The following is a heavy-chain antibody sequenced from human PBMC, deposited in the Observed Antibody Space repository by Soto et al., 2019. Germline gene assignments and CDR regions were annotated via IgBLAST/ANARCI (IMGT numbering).Heavy chain of an antibody. D-gene: IGHD1-1*01. V-gene: IGHV3-23*01. J-gene: IGHJ5*02. Sequence: GGSLRLSCAASGFTFSTYSMSWVRQAPGKGLEWVSSISDRGGSTYYPDSVKGRFTISRDNSKSTLYLRMNGLRAEDTAVYFCAKGSTGINWFNPWGQGTLVTVSS. CDR2: ISDRGGST. CDR3: AKGSTGINWFNP. CDR1: GFTFSTYS.